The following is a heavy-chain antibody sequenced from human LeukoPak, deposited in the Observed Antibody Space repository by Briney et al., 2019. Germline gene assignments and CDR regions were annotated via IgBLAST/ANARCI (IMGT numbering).Heavy chain of an antibody. CDR1: GGSISSGSYY. Sequence: SQTLSLTCTVSGGSISSGSYYWSWIRQPAGKGLEWIGRIYTSGSTNYNPSLKSRVTISVDTYKNQFSLKLSAVTAADTAVYYCAREIDCSSTSCYPYWGRGTLVTVSS. V-gene: IGHV4-61*02. J-gene: IGHJ4*02. CDR3: AREIDCSSTSCYPY. CDR2: IYTSGST. D-gene: IGHD2-2*01.